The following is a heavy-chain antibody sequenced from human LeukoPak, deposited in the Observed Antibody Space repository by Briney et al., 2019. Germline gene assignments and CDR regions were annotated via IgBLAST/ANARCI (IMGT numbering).Heavy chain of an antibody. CDR3: ATGTTNDYGDPRPFDY. CDR1: GFIFSGYA. D-gene: IGHD4-17*01. J-gene: IGHJ4*02. Sequence: PGRSLRLSCVASGFIFSGYAIHWVRQAPGKGLEWVSLISYNGGRKEYADSVKGRFTIDRDNSKNTVYLQMNSLRAEDTAVYYCATGTTNDYGDPRPFDYWGQGTLVTVSS. V-gene: IGHV3-30*04. CDR2: ISYNGGRK.